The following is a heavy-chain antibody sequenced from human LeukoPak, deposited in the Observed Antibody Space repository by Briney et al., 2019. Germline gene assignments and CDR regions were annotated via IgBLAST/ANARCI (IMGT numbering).Heavy chain of an antibody. V-gene: IGHV6-1*01. CDR1: GDSVSSKNGA. CDR2: TYYRSKWYD. D-gene: IGHD6-19*01. Sequence: SQTLSLTCAISGDSVSSKNGAWNWIRQSPSRGLEWLGRTYYRSKWYDEYADSVKGRVTISPDTSKNQFSLHVYSVTPEDTAVYYCARDLGTSGWYTFDFWGQGTLVTVCS. J-gene: IGHJ5*01. CDR3: ARDLGTSGWYTFDF.